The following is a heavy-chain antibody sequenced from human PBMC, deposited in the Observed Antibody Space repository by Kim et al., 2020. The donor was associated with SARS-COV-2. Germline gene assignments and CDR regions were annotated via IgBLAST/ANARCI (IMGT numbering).Heavy chain of an antibody. Sequence: SETLSLTCAVYGGSFSGYYWSWIRQPPGKGLEWIGEINHSGSTNYNPSLKSRVTISVDTSKNQFSLKLSSVTAAYTAVYYCARGILIAAAGFQFDYWGQGTLVTVSS. D-gene: IGHD6-13*01. CDR1: GGSFSGYY. CDR3: ARGILIAAAGFQFDY. CDR2: INHSGST. J-gene: IGHJ4*02. V-gene: IGHV4-34*01.